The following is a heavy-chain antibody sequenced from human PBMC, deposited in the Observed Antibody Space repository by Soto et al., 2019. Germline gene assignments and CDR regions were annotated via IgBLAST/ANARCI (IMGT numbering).Heavy chain of an antibody. CDR3: ARALGALTGTHDNHSRRRNSWFDP. CDR2: INPSGGST. CDR1: GYTFTSYY. D-gene: IGHD1-20*01. Sequence: ASGKVSCKASGYTFTSYYMHWVRQAPGQGLEWMGIINPSGGSTSYAQKFQGRVTMTRDTSTSTVYMELSSLRSEDTAVYYCARALGALTGTHDNHSRRRNSWFDPWGQGTLVTVSS. V-gene: IGHV1-46*01. J-gene: IGHJ5*02.